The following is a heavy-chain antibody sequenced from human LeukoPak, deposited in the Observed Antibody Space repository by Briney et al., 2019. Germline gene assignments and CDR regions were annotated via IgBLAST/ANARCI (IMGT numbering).Heavy chain of an antibody. CDR1: GYTFTSYD. CDR2: MNPNSGNT. J-gene: IGHJ5*02. D-gene: IGHD4-17*01. V-gene: IGHV1-8*01. CDR3: ARGNGPKSLFHDYGDYVRQRDWFDP. Sequence: GASVKVSCKASGYTFTSYDINWVRQATGQGLEWMGWMNPNSGNTGYAQKFQGRVTMTRNTSISTAYMELGSLRSEDTAVYYCARGNGPKSLFHDYGDYVRQRDWFDPWGQGTLVTVSS.